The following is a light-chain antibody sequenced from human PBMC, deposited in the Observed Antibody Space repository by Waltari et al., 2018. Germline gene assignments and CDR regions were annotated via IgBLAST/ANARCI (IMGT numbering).Light chain of an antibody. J-gene: IGKJ1*01. Sequence: VTITCRATQSISTYLNWYQQTAGKAPKLLIYAASNLQSGVPSRFSGSGSGTDFTLTISSLQPEDFATYFCQQSYIYPWTFGQGTKVEIK. V-gene: IGKV1-39*01. CDR2: AAS. CDR3: QQSYIYPWT. CDR1: QSISTY.